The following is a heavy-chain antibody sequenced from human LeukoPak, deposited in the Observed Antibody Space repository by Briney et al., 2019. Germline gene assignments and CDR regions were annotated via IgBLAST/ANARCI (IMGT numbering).Heavy chain of an antibody. CDR2: ISCYNGNA. Sequence: ASVKVCCKASGSSFDNYGITWVRQVPGQGLEWLGWISCYNGNANYAQNLQERVSLTSDKSTNTAYMEVKSLRPDDTAVYYCARTPKRFGELYQPGDSWGQGTLLTVSS. CDR1: GSSFDNYG. CDR3: ARTPKRFGELYQPGDS. D-gene: IGHD3-10*01. J-gene: IGHJ4*02. V-gene: IGHV1-18*01.